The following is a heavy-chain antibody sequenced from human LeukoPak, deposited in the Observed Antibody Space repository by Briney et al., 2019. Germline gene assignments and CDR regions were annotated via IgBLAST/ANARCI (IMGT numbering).Heavy chain of an antibody. CDR1: GYTFTSYG. Sequence: WASVKVSCKASGYTFTSYGISWVRQAPGQGLEWMGWISAYNGNTNYAQKLQGRVTMTTDTSTSTAYMELRSLRSDDTAVYYCARALRGPYYYDSSGWALDYWGQGTLVTVSS. CDR3: ARALRGPYYYDSSGWALDY. J-gene: IGHJ4*02. D-gene: IGHD3-22*01. CDR2: ISAYNGNT. V-gene: IGHV1-18*01.